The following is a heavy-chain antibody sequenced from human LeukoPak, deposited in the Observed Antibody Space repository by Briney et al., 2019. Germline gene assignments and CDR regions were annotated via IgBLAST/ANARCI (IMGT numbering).Heavy chain of an antibody. D-gene: IGHD2/OR15-2a*01. J-gene: IGHJ4*02. Sequence: PGGSLRLSCAASGFTFSSYSMNWVRQAPGKGLEWVSSISSSSSYIYYADSVKGRFTISGDNAKNSLYLQMNSLRAEDTAVYYCARYHPNIPFDYWGQGTLVTVSS. CDR2: ISSSSSYI. CDR1: GFTFSSYS. CDR3: ARYHPNIPFDY. V-gene: IGHV3-21*01.